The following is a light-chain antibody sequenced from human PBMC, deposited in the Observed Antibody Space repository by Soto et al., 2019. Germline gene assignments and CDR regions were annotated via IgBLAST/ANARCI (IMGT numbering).Light chain of an antibody. J-gene: IGLJ2*01. Sequence: QSALTQPASVSGSPGQSITISCTGTSSDIGGYNYVSWYQQNPGKAPKLIMYDVSNRPSGVSNRFSGSKSANTASLTISGLQAEDEADYYCTSYRSSNTVVFGGGTKLTVL. CDR1: SSDIGGYNY. V-gene: IGLV2-14*03. CDR2: DVS. CDR3: TSYRSSNTVV.